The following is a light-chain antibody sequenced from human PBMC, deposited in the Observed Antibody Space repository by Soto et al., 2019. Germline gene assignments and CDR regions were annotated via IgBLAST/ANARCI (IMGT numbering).Light chain of an antibody. V-gene: IGLV2-8*01. CDR3: SSYAGSSNV. J-gene: IGLJ1*01. CDR2: EVN. Sequence: QSVLTQPPSASGSPGQSVAISCTGTSSDVGGYNYVSWYQQHPGKAPKLMIYEVNKRPSGVPDRFSGSKSGNTASLTVSGLQAEEEAYYYCSSYAGSSNVFGTGTKLTVL. CDR1: SSDVGGYNY.